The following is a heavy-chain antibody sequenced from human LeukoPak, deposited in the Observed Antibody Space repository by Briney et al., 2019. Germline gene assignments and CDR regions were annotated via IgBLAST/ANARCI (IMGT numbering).Heavy chain of an antibody. CDR3: ARLYCSGGSCSLYFDY. Sequence: GESLKISCKGSGYSFTNYWIGWVRQMPGKGLEWMGIIYPDDSDTRYSPSFEGQVTISADKSINTAYLQWSSLKASDTAMYYCARLYCSGGSCSLYFDYWGQGTLVTVSS. CDR2: IYPDDSDT. CDR1: GYSFTNYW. V-gene: IGHV5-51*01. D-gene: IGHD2-15*01. J-gene: IGHJ4*02.